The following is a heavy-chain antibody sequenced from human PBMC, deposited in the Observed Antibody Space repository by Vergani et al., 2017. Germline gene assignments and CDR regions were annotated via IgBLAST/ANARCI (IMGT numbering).Heavy chain of an antibody. CDR1: GFTVSSNY. J-gene: IGHJ4*02. D-gene: IGHD6-6*01. V-gene: IGHV3-53*02. CDR3: AREGYSSSYDY. Sequence: EVQLVETGGGLLQPGGSLRLSCAASGFTVSSNYMSWVRQAPGKGLEWVSVIYSGGSTYYADSVKGRFTISRDNSKNTLYLQMNSLRAEDTAVYYCAREGYSSSYDYWGQGTLVTVSS. CDR2: IYSGGST.